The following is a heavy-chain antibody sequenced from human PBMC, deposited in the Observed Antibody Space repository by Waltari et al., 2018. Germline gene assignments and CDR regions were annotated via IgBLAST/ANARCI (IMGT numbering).Heavy chain of an antibody. CDR3: ARLRPYYYDSSGYYDAFDI. CDR2: IYYSGST. D-gene: IGHD3-22*01. CDR1: GGSISSSSYY. Sequence: QLQLQASGPGLVKPSETLSLTCTVSGGSISSSSYYWGWIRQPPGQGLEWIGSIYYSGSTYYNPSLKSRVTISVDTSKNQFSLKLSSVTAADTAVYYCARLRPYYYDSSGYYDAFDIWGQGTMVTVSS. J-gene: IGHJ3*02. V-gene: IGHV4-39*01.